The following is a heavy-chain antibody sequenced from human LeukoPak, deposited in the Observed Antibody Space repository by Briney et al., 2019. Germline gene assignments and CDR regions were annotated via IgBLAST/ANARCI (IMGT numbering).Heavy chain of an antibody. CDR2: INHSGTT. J-gene: IGHJ4*02. V-gene: IGHV4-34*01. CDR3: ARGIVYGSGSYYKAYYFDS. Sequence: SETLSLTCSVSGGSFSGSYWSWIRQPPGKGLEWIGEINHSGTTNYNPSLASRVTVSVDTSKNQFSLNLTSVTAADTAVYFCARGIVYGSGSYYKAYYFDSWGQGTLVTVSP. CDR1: GGSFSGSY. D-gene: IGHD3-10*01.